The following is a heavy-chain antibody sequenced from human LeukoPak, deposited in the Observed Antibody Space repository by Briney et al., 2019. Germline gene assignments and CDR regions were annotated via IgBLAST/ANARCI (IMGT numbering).Heavy chain of an antibody. CDR3: AREWWYYYDSSGLYYFDY. CDR2: INHSGST. CDR1: GESFSGYY. Sequence: PSETLSLTCAVYGESFSGYYWSWIRQPPGKGLEWIGEINHSGSTNYNPSLKSRVTISVDTSKNQFSLKLSSVTAADTAVYYCAREWWYYYDSSGLYYFDYWGQGTLVTVSS. J-gene: IGHJ4*02. D-gene: IGHD3-22*01. V-gene: IGHV4-34*01.